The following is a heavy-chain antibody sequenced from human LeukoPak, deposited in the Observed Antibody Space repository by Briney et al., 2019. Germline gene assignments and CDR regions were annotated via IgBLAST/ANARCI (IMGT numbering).Heavy chain of an antibody. CDR2: ISGSGGAT. CDR1: GFTFNTYG. J-gene: IGHJ3*02. V-gene: IGHV3-23*01. D-gene: IGHD1-26*01. CDR3: ARDRSYQDDAFDI. Sequence: PGGSLRLSCAASGFTFNTYGMSWVRQAPGKGLEWVSGISGSGGATYYADSVKGRFTISRDNSKNTLYLQMNSLRAEDTAVYYCARDRSYQDDAFDIWGQGTMVTVSS.